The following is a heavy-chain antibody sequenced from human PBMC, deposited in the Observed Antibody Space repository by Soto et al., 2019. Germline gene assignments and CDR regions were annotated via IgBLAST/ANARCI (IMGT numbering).Heavy chain of an antibody. V-gene: IGHV4-59*01. Sequence: TSETLSLTCTVSGGSISSYYWSWIRQPPGKGLEWIGYIYYSGSTNYNPSLKSRVTISVDTSKNQFSLKLSSVTAADTAVYYCARGEAAVAGSNWFDPWGQGTLVTVSS. CDR2: IYYSGST. D-gene: IGHD6-19*01. CDR1: GGSISSYY. J-gene: IGHJ5*02. CDR3: ARGEAAVAGSNWFDP.